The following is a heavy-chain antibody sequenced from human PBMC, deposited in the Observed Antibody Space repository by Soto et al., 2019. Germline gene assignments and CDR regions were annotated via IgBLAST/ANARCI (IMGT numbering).Heavy chain of an antibody. V-gene: IGHV4-34*01. J-gene: IGHJ6*02. CDR2: INHSGST. CDR1: GWSFSGYY. CDR3: ARDHFVDSRSWYGCIHCYYYYGMDV. D-gene: IGHD6-13*01. Sequence: SETLSLTCAVYGWSFSGYYWSWIRQPPGKGLEWIGEINHSGSTNYNPSLKSRVTISVETSKNQFSLKLSSVTAADTAVYYCARDHFVDSRSWYGCIHCYYYYGMDVWGQGTTVTVSS.